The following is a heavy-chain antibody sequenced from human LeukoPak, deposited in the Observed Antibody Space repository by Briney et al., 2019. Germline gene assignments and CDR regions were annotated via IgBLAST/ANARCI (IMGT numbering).Heavy chain of an antibody. CDR3: SKDAPGGGSFDI. Sequence: SQTLSLTCAISGDSVSSKVAAWNWIRQSPSRGLEWLGRTYYRSKWNNDYALSVKSRISINPDTSKNQFSLQLNYVTPEDTAVYYCSKDAPGGGSFDIWGQGTMVTVSS. V-gene: IGHV6-1*01. CDR2: TYYRSKWNN. J-gene: IGHJ3*02. D-gene: IGHD3-10*01. CDR1: GDSVSSKVAA.